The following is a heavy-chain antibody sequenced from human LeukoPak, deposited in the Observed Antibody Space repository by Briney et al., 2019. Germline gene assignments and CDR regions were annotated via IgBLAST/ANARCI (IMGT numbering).Heavy chain of an antibody. V-gene: IGHV1-8*01. Sequence: ASVKVSCKASGYTFTNYDINWVRQAAGQGLEWMGWMNPNSGNTGYAQKFQGRVTMTEDTSTDTAYMELSSLRSEGTAVYYCATPAAAGASDAFDIWGQGTMVTVSS. CDR3: ATPAAAGASDAFDI. CDR1: GYTFTNYD. J-gene: IGHJ3*02. CDR2: MNPNSGNT. D-gene: IGHD6-13*01.